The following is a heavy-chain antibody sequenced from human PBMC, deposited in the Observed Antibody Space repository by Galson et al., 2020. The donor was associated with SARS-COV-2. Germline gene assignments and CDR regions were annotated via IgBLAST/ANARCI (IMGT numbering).Heavy chain of an antibody. Sequence: SETLSLTCTVSGASISSGTHYWSWIRQPAGKGLEFIGRVYTSGSTYYNPSLEGRVTISVDRSKNQFSLKLSSVTAADTAVYYCARGPNPHTPGGYFEHWGQGSLVTVSS. CDR1: GASISSGTHY. CDR2: VYTSGST. V-gene: IGHV4-61*02. CDR3: ARGPNPHTPGGYFEH. J-gene: IGHJ4*02. D-gene: IGHD3-10*01.